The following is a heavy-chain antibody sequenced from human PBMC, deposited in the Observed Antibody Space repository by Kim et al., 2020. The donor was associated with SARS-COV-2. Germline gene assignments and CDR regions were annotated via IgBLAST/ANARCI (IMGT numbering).Heavy chain of an antibody. D-gene: IGHD2-15*01. CDR1: GFTFGRYW. CDR3: VRGSPGGFVV. V-gene: IGHV3-74*01. CDR2: IGNDGSST. J-gene: IGHJ3*01. Sequence: GGSLRLSCAASGFTFGRYWMYWVRQAPGKGLVCVSRIGNDGSSTSYADSVKGRFTISRDNARNTLHLQMNSLRVEDTAVYYCVRGSPGGFVVWGQGT.